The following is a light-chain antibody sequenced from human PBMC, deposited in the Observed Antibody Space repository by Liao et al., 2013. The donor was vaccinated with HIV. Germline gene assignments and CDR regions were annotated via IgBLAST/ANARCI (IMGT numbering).Light chain of an antibody. Sequence: SYVLTQPPSVSAAPGKTARITCGGNNIGSKSVHWYQQKPGQAPVLVIYADSDRPSGIPERFSGSNSRNTATLTIRGTQVMDEADYYCQAWDSGTAVFGGGTKLTVL. CDR1: NIGSKS. CDR3: QAWDSGTAV. V-gene: IGLV3-21*01. J-gene: IGLJ3*02. CDR2: ADS.